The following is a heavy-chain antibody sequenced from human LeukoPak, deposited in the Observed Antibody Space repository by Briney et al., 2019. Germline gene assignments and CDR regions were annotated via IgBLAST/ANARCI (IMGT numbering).Heavy chain of an antibody. J-gene: IGHJ4*02. CDR3: AKRGITIFPPDY. Sequence: GGSLRLSCAASGFTFSSYAMSWVRQAPGKGLEWVSAISGSGGRTHYADSVKGRFTISRDNSKNTLYLQLNSLRAEDTAVYYCAKRGITIFPPDYWGQGTLVTVSS. CDR2: ISGSGGRT. CDR1: GFTFSSYA. D-gene: IGHD3-9*01. V-gene: IGHV3-23*01.